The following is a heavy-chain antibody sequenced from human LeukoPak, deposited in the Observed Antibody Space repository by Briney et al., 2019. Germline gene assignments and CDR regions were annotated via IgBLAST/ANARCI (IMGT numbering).Heavy chain of an antibody. CDR3: AKDVGYDSSGYSRAFPYYFDY. CDR2: ISGSGGST. D-gene: IGHD3-22*01. Sequence: GGSLRLSCAASGFTFSTYGMSWVRQAPGKGLEWVSAISGSGGSTYYADSVKGRFTISRDNSKNTLYLQMNSLRAEDTAVYYCAKDVGYDSSGYSRAFPYYFDYWGQGTLVTVSS. CDR1: GFTFSTYG. J-gene: IGHJ4*02. V-gene: IGHV3-23*01.